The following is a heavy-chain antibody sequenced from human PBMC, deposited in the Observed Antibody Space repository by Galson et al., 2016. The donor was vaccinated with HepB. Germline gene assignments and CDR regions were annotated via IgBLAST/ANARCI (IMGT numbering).Heavy chain of an antibody. V-gene: IGHV1-3*04. J-gene: IGHJ3*02. D-gene: IGHD5-24*01. CDR1: GYTFTTYA. CDR2: TNNANGNT. CDR3: ARIRDDFEPYDAFDT. Sequence: SVKVSCKASGYTFTTYAMYWVRQAPGQRLEWMGWTNNANGNTEYSQSFQGRVTFTRDTSASTAYMELSSLRSEDTAVYYCARIRDDFEPYDAFDTWGQGTMVTVSS.